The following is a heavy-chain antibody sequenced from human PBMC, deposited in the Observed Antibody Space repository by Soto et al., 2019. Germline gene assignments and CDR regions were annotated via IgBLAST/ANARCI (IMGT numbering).Heavy chain of an antibody. CDR2: CYYSGST. J-gene: IGHJ4*02. CDR3: ARAYSTSWTYYFDY. V-gene: IGHV4-59*01. CDR1: GGSISGYY. D-gene: IGHD2-2*01. Sequence: QVQMQASGPGLVKTSETLSLNCTVSGGSISGYYWSWIRQPPGKGLEWVGHCYYSGSTNYNPSLTCRVTRSVDTSKNQFSLKLSSVTAADTAVYYCARAYSTSWTYYFDYWCQGTLVTVSS.